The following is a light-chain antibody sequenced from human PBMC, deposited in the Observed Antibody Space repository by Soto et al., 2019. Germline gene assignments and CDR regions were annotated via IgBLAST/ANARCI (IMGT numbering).Light chain of an antibody. V-gene: IGLV3-1*01. CDR2: QDT. J-gene: IGLJ2*01. CDR1: KLDNKY. Sequence: SYELTQPPSVSVSPGQTASITCSGDKLDNKYACWYQQKPGQSPVLVIYQDTKRPSGIPERFFGSNSENTATLTISGTQAMDEADYYCQACDRSSVVFGGGTQLTVL. CDR3: QACDRSSVV.